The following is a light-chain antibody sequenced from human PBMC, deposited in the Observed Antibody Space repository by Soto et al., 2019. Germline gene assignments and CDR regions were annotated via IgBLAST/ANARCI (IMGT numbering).Light chain of an antibody. CDR1: QGISNY. J-gene: IGKJ4*01. CDR3: QQTYSTPLT. V-gene: IGKV1-39*01. Sequence: DIQMTQSPSSLSASAGDRVIITCRASQGISNYLNWYQQKPGKAPKLLIHAASRLQSGVPSRFSGSGSGTDFTLTISSLQPEAFATYSCQQTYSTPLTFGGGTKVEI. CDR2: AAS.